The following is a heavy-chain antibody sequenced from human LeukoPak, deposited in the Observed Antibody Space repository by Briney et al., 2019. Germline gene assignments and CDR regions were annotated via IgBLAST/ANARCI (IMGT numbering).Heavy chain of an antibody. CDR3: ARDERAPALPEDYDFWSGYYGVLPYYYYMDV. Sequence: LAGGSLRLSCAASGFTLSAYGMHWVRQAPDKGLEWVAFLQSDGITIHYADSVKGRFTISRDNSKDTLYLQMNSLRAEDTAVYYCARDERAPALPEDYDFWSGYYGVLPYYYYMDVWGKGTTVTVSS. CDR1: GFTLSAYG. CDR2: LQSDGITI. J-gene: IGHJ6*03. V-gene: IGHV3-30*02. D-gene: IGHD3-3*01.